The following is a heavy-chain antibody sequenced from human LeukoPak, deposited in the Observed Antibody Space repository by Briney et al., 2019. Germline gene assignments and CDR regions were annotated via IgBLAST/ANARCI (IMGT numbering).Heavy chain of an antibody. Sequence: GGSLRLSCAASGFTFSSYSMNWVRQAPGKGLEWVASISSSSGYIYYADSVKGRFTISRDNAKNALYLQMSSLRAEDTAVYYCARDALDPWGQGTLVTVSS. CDR1: GFTFSSYS. CDR3: ARDALDP. CDR2: ISSSSGYI. J-gene: IGHJ5*02. V-gene: IGHV3-21*01.